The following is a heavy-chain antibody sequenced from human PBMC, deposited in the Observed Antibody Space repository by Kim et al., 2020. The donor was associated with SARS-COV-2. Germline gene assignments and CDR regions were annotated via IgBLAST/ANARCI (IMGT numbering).Heavy chain of an antibody. J-gene: IGHJ3*02. D-gene: IGHD3-10*01. CDR2: IIPIFGTA. V-gene: IGHV1-69*13. CDR3: ARDRGYYGSGSRDAFDI. CDR1: GGTFSSYA. Sequence: SVKVSCKASGGTFSSYAISWVRQAPGQGLEWMGGIIPIFGTANYAQKFQGRVTITADESTSTAYMELSSLRSEDTAVYYCARDRGYYGSGSRDAFDIWGQGTMVTVSS.